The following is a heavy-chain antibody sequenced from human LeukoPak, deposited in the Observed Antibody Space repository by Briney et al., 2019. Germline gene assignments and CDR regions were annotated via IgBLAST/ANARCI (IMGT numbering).Heavy chain of an antibody. Sequence: GGSLRLSCAASGFTFSSYGMHWVRQAPGKGLEWVAFIRYDGSNKYYADSVKGRFTISRDNSKNTLYLQMNSLRAEDTAVYYCAKVRYYGSGSYYFDYWGQGTLGTVSS. CDR2: IRYDGSNK. D-gene: IGHD3-10*01. V-gene: IGHV3-30*02. CDR3: AKVRYYGSGSYYFDY. CDR1: GFTFSSYG. J-gene: IGHJ4*02.